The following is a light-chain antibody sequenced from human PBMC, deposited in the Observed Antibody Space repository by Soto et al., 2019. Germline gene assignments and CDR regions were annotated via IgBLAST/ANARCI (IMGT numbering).Light chain of an antibody. CDR2: AAS. V-gene: IGKV1-39*01. CDR3: QQSYSTPTWT. CDR1: QSISSY. J-gene: IGKJ1*01. Sequence: DIQMTQSPSSLSASVGDRVTITCRASQSISSYLNWYQQKPGKAPKLLIYAASSLQSGVPSRFSGSGSGTDFTFTISSLQPEEFATYYCQQSYSTPTWTFCQGTKLDIK.